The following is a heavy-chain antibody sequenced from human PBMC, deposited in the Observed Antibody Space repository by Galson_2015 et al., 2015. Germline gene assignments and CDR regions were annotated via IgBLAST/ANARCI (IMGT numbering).Heavy chain of an antibody. D-gene: IGHD3-3*01. J-gene: IGHJ6*02. CDR2: IIPILGIA. CDR3: ARDPTPYYDLVMMSNYYGMDV. V-gene: IGHV1-69*04. Sequence: SVKVSCKASGGTFSSYTISWVRQAPGQGLVWMGRIIPILGIANYAQKFQGRVTITADKSTSTAYMELSSLRSEDTAVYYCARDPTPYYDLVMMSNYYGMDVWGQGTTVTVSS. CDR1: GGTFSSYT.